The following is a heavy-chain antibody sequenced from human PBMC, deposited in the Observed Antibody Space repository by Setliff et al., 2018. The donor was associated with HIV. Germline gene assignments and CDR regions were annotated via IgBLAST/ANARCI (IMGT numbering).Heavy chain of an antibody. CDR2: IHYSGSS. Sequence: PSETLSLTCTVSGGSITGHYWSWIRQPPGKGLEWIGYIHYSGSSNYSPSLKSRVSISLDTSKKQVSLKLNSVTAADTAVYYCAREGWELASFDYWGQGTLVTVS. CDR3: AREGWELASFDY. V-gene: IGHV4-59*11. J-gene: IGHJ4*02. D-gene: IGHD1-26*01. CDR1: GGSITGHY.